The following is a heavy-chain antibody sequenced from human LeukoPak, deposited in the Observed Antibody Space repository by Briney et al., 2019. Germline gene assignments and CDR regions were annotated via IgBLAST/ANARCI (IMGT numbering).Heavy chain of an antibody. Sequence: SETMSLTCTVSGGSISSYYWSWVRQPPGKGLEWVGYIYYSGSPNYNPSLKSRVTISVDTSKNQFSLKLSSVTAADTAVYYCARVVRFGELFRIDYWGQGTLVTVSS. D-gene: IGHD3-10*01. CDR2: IYYSGSP. J-gene: IGHJ4*02. V-gene: IGHV4-59*01. CDR3: ARVVRFGELFRIDY. CDR1: GGSISSYY.